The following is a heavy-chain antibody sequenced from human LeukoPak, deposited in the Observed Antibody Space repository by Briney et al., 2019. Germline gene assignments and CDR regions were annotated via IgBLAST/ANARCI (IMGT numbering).Heavy chain of an antibody. CDR1: GFTFTNYG. CDR3: ARVRLNYDSRGLKYYFDY. CDR2: ISGSGGNR. D-gene: IGHD3-22*01. V-gene: IGHV3-23*01. J-gene: IGHJ4*02. Sequence: GGSLRLSFAASGFTFTNYGVSWVRQAPGKGLEWVSVISGSGGNRNYGDAVKGRFTISRDNSNNNTMYLQMNSLRAEDTAVYYCARVRLNYDSRGLKYYFDYWGQGTLVTVSS.